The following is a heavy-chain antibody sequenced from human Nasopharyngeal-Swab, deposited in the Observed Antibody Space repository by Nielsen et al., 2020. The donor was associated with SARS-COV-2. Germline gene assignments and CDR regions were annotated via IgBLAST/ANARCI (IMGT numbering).Heavy chain of an antibody. Sequence: LKISCIASEFTFNIYAMAWVRRTPWRGLQWVSGISASGGSTYYTDSVKGRFAVSRDNSRNTLYLQMHSLRVEDTALYYCAKDDVVRGDAFDIWGQGTMVTVSS. J-gene: IGHJ3*02. CDR1: EFTFNIYA. CDR2: ISASGGST. D-gene: IGHD3-10*01. CDR3: AKDDVVRGDAFDI. V-gene: IGHV3-23*01.